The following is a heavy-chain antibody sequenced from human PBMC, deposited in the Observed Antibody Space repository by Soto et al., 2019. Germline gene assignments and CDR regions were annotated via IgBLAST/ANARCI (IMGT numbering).Heavy chain of an antibody. V-gene: IGHV4-4*02. CDR3: AGRPEIHPR. Sequence: QVHLQESGPGLVKPSETLSLTCAISGGSTSSSDWWTWVRQPPGEGLEWIGEIHRDGVTNYNSSLKSRLTISLDQSRNQFSLSLTSVTAADAAVYFCAGRPEIHPRWGQGILVPDSS. D-gene: IGHD1-26*01. CDR2: IHRDGVT. CDR1: GGSTSSSDW. J-gene: IGHJ4*02.